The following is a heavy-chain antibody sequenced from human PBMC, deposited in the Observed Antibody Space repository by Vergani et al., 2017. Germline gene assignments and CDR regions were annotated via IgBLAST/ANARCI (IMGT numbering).Heavy chain of an antibody. CDR1: GGTFSSYA. V-gene: IGHV1-69*18. D-gene: IGHD2-15*01. J-gene: IGHJ2*01. CDR2: IIPLFGTA. Sequence: QVQLVQSGAEVKKPGSSVKVSCKASGGTFSSYAISWVRQAPGQGLEWMGRIIPLFGTANYAQKFQGRVTITADESTSTAYMELSSLRSEDTAVYYCARGCSGGSCYSASDWYFDLWGRGTLVTVSS. CDR3: ARGCSGGSCYSASDWYFDL.